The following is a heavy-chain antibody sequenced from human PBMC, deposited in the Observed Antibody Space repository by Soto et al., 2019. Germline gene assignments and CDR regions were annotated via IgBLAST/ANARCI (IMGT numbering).Heavy chain of an antibody. V-gene: IGHV3-30-3*01. CDR1: GFTFSSYA. J-gene: IGHJ4*02. D-gene: IGHD3-9*01. Sequence: QVQLVESGGGVVQPGRSLRLSCAASGFTFSSYAMHWVRQAPGKGLEWVAVISYDGSNKYYADSVKGRFTISRDNSKNTLYLQMNSLGDEDTAVYYCARDNDILNGGYFDYWGQGTLVTVSS. CDR2: ISYDGSNK. CDR3: ARDNDILNGGYFDY.